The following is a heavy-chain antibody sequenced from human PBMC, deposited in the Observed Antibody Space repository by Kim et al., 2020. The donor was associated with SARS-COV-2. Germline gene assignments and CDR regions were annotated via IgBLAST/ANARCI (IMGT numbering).Heavy chain of an antibody. Sequence: SETLSLTCAVYGGSFSGYYWSWIRQPPGKGLEWIGEINHSGSTNYNPSLKSRVTISVDTSKNQFSLKLSSVTAADTAVYYCARGSTWGCSGGSCYLAPKPYFYYYYGMDVWGQGTTVTVSS. D-gene: IGHD2-15*01. CDR1: GGSFSGYY. CDR2: INHSGST. CDR3: ARGSTWGCSGGSCYLAPKPYFYYYYGMDV. J-gene: IGHJ6*02. V-gene: IGHV4-34*01.